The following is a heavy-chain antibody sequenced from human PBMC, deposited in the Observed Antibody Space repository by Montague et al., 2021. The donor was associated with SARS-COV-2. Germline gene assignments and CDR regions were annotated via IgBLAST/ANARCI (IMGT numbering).Heavy chain of an antibody. J-gene: IGHJ4*02. Sequence: SLRLSCAASGFTFSSYSMNWVRQAPGKGLEWVAVISYDGSNKYYADSVKGRFTISRDNSKNTLYLQMNSLRAEDTAVYYCASEMIAVAGTAPFDYWGQGILVTVSS. CDR2: ISYDGSNK. D-gene: IGHD6-19*01. CDR1: GFTFSSYS. V-gene: IGHV3-30*03. CDR3: ASEMIAVAGTAPFDY.